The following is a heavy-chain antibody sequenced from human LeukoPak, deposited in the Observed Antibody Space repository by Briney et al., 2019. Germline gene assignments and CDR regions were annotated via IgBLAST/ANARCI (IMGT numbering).Heavy chain of an antibody. Sequence: GGSLRLSCAASGFTFSSYNMNWVRQAPGKGLEWVSSISSRSGYTYYADSVKGRFTLSRDNAKNSLYLQMNSLRAEDTAVYYCARESGYSGYDLDSWGQGTLVTASS. CDR3: ARESGYSGYDLDS. J-gene: IGHJ4*02. CDR2: ISSRSGYT. CDR1: GFTFSSYN. D-gene: IGHD5-12*01. V-gene: IGHV3-21*01.